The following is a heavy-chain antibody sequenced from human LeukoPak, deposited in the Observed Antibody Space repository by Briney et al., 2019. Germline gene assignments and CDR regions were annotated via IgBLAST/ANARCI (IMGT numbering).Heavy chain of an antibody. J-gene: IGHJ4*02. CDR1: GYTFPSYF. D-gene: IGHD6-6*01. CDR3: ARTAARRFDY. CDR2: INPTGGST. Sequence: ASVKVSCKASGYTFPSYFTHWVRQAPGQGLEWMGIINPTGGSTTYAQKFQGRVTMTRDTSTSTVYMELSSLRSDDTAVYYCARTAARRFDYWGQGTLVTVSS. V-gene: IGHV1-46*01.